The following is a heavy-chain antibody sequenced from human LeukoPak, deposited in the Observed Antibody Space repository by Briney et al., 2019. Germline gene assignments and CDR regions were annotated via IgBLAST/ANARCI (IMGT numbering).Heavy chain of an antibody. CDR1: GYTFTSYY. Sequence: GASVNVSCKASGYTFTSYYMHWVRQATGQGLEWMGIINPNGGSTSYAQKFQGRVTMIRNTSTSTAYMELSSLRSEDTAVYYGARALMDTISDRYGRDVWGQGTTVSVPS. D-gene: IGHD5-24*01. CDR3: ARALMDTISDRYGRDV. J-gene: IGHJ6*02. V-gene: IGHV1-46*01. CDR2: INPNGGST.